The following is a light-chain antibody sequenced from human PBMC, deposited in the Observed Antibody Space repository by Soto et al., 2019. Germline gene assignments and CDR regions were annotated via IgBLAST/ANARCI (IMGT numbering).Light chain of an antibody. CDR2: KAS. CDR3: KQYNSCPPIT. V-gene: IGKV1-5*03. Sequence: IHLTQTPSTLSGSVGDRVTITCRVSQTISSWLVWYQQKPGKAPKLLIYKASTLKSGVPSRFSGSGSGTEFTLTISSLQYAEVAVYYCKQYNSCPPITFGQRTLLEI. J-gene: IGKJ5*01. CDR1: QTISSW.